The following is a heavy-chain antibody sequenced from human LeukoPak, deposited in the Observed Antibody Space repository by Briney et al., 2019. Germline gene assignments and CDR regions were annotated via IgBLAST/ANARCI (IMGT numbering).Heavy chain of an antibody. D-gene: IGHD6-13*01. Sequence: GASVKVSCKASGYTFTGYYMHWVRQAPGQGLEWMGWINPNSGGTNYAQKFQGRVTMTRDTSISTAYMELSRLRSDDTAVYCCARDRIAAAGKYNWFDPWGQGTLVTVSS. J-gene: IGHJ5*02. CDR2: INPNSGGT. V-gene: IGHV1-2*02. CDR3: ARDRIAAAGKYNWFDP. CDR1: GYTFTGYY.